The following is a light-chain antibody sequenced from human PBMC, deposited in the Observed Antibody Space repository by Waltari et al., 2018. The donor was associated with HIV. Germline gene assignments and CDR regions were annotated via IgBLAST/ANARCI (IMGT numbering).Light chain of an antibody. V-gene: IGLV1-47*01. J-gene: IGLJ3*02. Sequence: QSVVTQPPSASGTPGQRVTISCPGSSSNTGSNHVYWYPQVPGTAPKLRIYRSNQRPSGVPDRSAGSKSGTSASLAISGLRSEDEADYYCAAWDDSLSGPVFGGGTKLTVL. CDR1: SSNTGSNH. CDR2: RSN. CDR3: AAWDDSLSGPV.